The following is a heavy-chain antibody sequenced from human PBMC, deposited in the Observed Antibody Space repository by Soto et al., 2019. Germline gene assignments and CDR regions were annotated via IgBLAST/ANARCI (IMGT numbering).Heavy chain of an antibody. CDR2: ISGSGGST. V-gene: IGHV3-23*01. CDR3: AKYTYYDFWSGYYPNY. D-gene: IGHD3-3*01. CDR1: GFTFSSYA. J-gene: IGHJ4*02. Sequence: GGSLRLSCAASGFTFSSYAMSWVRQAPGKGLEWVSAISGSGGSTYYADSVKGRFTISRDNSKNTLYLQMNSLRAEDTAVYYCAKYTYYDFWSGYYPNYWGQGTLVTVSS.